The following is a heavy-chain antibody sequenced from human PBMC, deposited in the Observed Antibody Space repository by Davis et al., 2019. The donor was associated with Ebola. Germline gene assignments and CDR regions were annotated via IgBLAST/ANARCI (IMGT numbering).Heavy chain of an antibody. CDR2: MYHGGNT. D-gene: IGHD1-14*01. Sequence: SETLSLTCTVSGYSISSGYYWGWIRQPPGKGLEWIGSMYHGGNTYYNPSLKSRVTISVDTSKNQFSLKLSSVTAADTAVYYCAREQTRSAFDIWGQGTMVTISS. J-gene: IGHJ3*02. CDR3: AREQTRSAFDI. V-gene: IGHV4-38-2*02. CDR1: GYSISSGYY.